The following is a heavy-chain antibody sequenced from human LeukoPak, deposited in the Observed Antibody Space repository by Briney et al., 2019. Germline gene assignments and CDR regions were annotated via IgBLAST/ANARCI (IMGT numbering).Heavy chain of an antibody. CDR3: ATPLKDVGY. CDR1: GFTFSSYG. J-gene: IGHJ4*02. CDR2: ISYDGSNK. V-gene: IGHV3-30*03. Sequence: PGGSLRLSCAASGFTFSSYGMHWVRQAPGKGLEWVAVISYDGSNKYYADSVKGRFTISRDNSKNTLYLQMNSLRAEDTAVYYCATPLKDVGYWGQGTLVTVSS.